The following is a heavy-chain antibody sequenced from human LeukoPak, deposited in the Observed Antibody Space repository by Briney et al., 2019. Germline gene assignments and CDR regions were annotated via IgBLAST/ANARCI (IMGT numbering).Heavy chain of an antibody. V-gene: IGHV3-11*01. D-gene: IGHD5-24*01. CDR1: GFTFSNYY. CDR3: ARDGYNYFDY. J-gene: IGHJ4*02. Sequence: PGGSLRLSCAASGFTFSNYYISWIRQAPGKGLEWVSYISSNGNTRYYADSVRGRFTCSRDNAENSLHLQMDSLRAEDTAVYYCARDGYNYFDYWGQGILVTVSS. CDR2: ISSNGNTR.